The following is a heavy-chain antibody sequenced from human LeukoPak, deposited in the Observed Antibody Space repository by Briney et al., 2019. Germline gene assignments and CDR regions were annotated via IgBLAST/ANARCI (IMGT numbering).Heavy chain of an antibody. V-gene: IGHV3-49*03. J-gene: IGHJ4*02. D-gene: IGHD5-18*01. Sequence: GGSLRLSCTASGFTFGDYAMSWFRQAPGKGLEWVGFIRSKAYGGTTEYAASVKGRFTISRDDSKSIAYLQMNSLKTEDTAVYYCTRRRDTAMVPFDYWGQGTLVTVSS. CDR3: TRRRDTAMVPFDY. CDR1: GFTFGDYA. CDR2: IRSKAYGGTT.